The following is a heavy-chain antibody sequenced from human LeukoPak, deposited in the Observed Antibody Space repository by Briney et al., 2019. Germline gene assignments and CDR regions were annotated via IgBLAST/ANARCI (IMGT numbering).Heavy chain of an antibody. CDR2: INHSGST. D-gene: IGHD1-7*01. CDR1: GGSFSGYY. CDR3: ARANWNYEFFDY. V-gene: IGHV4-34*01. Sequence: SETLSLTCAVYGGSFSGYYWSWIRQPPGKGLEWIGEINHSGSTNYNPSLKSRVTISVDTSKNQFSLKLNSVTAADTAVYYCARANWNYEFFDYWGQGTLVTVSS. J-gene: IGHJ4*02.